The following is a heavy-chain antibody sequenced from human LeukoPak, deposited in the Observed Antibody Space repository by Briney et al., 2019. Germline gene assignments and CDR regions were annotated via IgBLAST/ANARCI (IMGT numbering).Heavy chain of an antibody. J-gene: IGHJ4*02. Sequence: GASVKVSFKASGGTFSSYAISWVRQAPGQGLEWMGGIIPIFGTANYAQKFQGRVTITADESTSTAYMELSSLRSEDTAVYYCARMQGYSYGSDNFDYWGQGTLVTVSS. CDR3: ARMQGYSYGSDNFDY. V-gene: IGHV1-69*13. D-gene: IGHD5-18*01. CDR2: IIPIFGTA. CDR1: GGTFSSYA.